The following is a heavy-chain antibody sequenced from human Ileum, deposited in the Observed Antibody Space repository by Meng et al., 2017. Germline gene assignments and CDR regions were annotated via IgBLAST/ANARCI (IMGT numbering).Heavy chain of an antibody. Sequence: VELVGSEGGGVQPARSLRLSCEASGFTFSSLAMHLVRQGPGKGLEWVAVISYDGSNKYYADSVKGRFTISRDNSKNTLYLPLTSLRAEDTAVYYCARSLGYGDYWSYWGQGTLVTVSS. V-gene: IGHV3-30*01. CDR1: GFTFSSLA. CDR3: ARSLGYGDYWSY. J-gene: IGHJ4*02. D-gene: IGHD4-17*01. CDR2: ISYDGSNK.